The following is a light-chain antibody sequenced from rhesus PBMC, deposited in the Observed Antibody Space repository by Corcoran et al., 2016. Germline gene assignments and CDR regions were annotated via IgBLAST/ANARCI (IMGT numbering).Light chain of an antibody. Sequence: DIQMTQSPSSLSASVGDIVTITCRASQGTGTWLAWYQQQPGKAPNLLIYEASSLESGGPSRFSGSGSGTDFTLTISSLPSEDFATYYCQQYSSRPLTFGGGTKVELK. CDR2: EAS. V-gene: IGKV1-22*01. CDR1: QGTGTW. CDR3: QQYSSRPLT. J-gene: IGKJ4*01.